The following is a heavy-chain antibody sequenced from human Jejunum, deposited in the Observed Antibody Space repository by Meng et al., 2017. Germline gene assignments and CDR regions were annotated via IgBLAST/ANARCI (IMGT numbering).Heavy chain of an antibody. D-gene: IGHD1-1*01. CDR1: GESISSGGSY. J-gene: IGHJ5*02. V-gene: IGHV4-31*03. CDR3: ARDGQQLGRYWLDP. CDR2: IFYSGSS. Sequence: QVQLEESGPGLGKPPQPLSLTSSVSGESISSGGSYWTWVRQHPGKGLEWIGYIFYSGSSSYNPSLKSRITIAVDTFKNQFSLTLRSVTAADTAVYYCARDGQQLGRYWLDPWGQGTLVTVSS.